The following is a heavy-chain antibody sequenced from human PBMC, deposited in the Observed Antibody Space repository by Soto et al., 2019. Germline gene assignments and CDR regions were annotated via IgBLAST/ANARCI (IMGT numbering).Heavy chain of an antibody. D-gene: IGHD1-7*01. CDR3: ARATTELRLDY. Sequence: WASVKVSCKASGYTFTGYYMHWVRQAPGQGLEWMGWINPNSGGTNYAQKFQGWVTMTRDTSISTAYMELSRLRSDDTAVYYCARATTELRLDYWGQGTLVTVSS. CDR2: INPNSGGT. J-gene: IGHJ4*02. CDR1: GYTFTGYY. V-gene: IGHV1-2*04.